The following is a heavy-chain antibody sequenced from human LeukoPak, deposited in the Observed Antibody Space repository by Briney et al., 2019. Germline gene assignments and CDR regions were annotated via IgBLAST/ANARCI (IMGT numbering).Heavy chain of an antibody. CDR3: ARGRFDP. Sequence: GGSLRLSCAASGFTVSSNYMSWVRQAPGKGLEWVAVIWYDGSNKYYADSVKGRFTISRDNSKNTLYLQMNSLRAEDTAVYYCARGRFDPWGQGTLVTVSS. V-gene: IGHV3-33*08. J-gene: IGHJ5*02. CDR2: IWYDGSNK. CDR1: GFTVSSNY.